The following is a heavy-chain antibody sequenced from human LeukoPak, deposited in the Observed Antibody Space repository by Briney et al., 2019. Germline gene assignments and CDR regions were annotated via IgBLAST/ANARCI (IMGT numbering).Heavy chain of an antibody. CDR3: ARAIEVGAMTPFDY. Sequence: SETLSLTCTVSGGSISSGSYYWSWIRQPAGKGLDWIGRIYTSGSTNYNHSLKSLITISVEKSKNAFSLKLTSVTAADTAVYYCARAIEVGAMTPFDYWGQGTLVTVSS. CDR2: IYTSGST. D-gene: IGHD1-26*01. V-gene: IGHV4-61*02. CDR1: GGSISSGSYY. J-gene: IGHJ4*02.